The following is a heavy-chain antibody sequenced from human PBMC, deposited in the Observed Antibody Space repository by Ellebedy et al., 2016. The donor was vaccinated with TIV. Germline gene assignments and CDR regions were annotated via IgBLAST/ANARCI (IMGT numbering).Heavy chain of an antibody. CDR1: GFTFSTFW. V-gene: IGHV3-7*03. CDR2: IRYDGREK. D-gene: IGHD2-2*01. CDR3: AREALLTRSRYYYNALDV. Sequence: GESLKISXGASGFTFSTFWMSWVRQAPGKGPEWVANIRYDGREKNYMDSVKGRFTISIDSAKNSLFLQMNSLRGEDTAVYFCAREALLTRSRYYYNALDVWGHGTTVIVSS. J-gene: IGHJ6*02.